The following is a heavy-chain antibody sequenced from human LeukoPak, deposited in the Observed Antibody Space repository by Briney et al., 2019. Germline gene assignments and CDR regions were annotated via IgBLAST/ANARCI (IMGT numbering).Heavy chain of an antibody. V-gene: IGHV3-53*01. CDR1: GFTVSRNY. CDR3: ARGITMMIVVPGY. Sequence: GGSLRLSCAASGFTVSRNYMTWVRQAPGKGLEWVSVVYSNNSTYYADSVKGRFTISRDSSNNTLYLQMSSLRVEDTAIYYCARGITMMIVVPGYWGQGTLVTVSS. CDR2: VYSNNST. D-gene: IGHD3-22*01. J-gene: IGHJ4*02.